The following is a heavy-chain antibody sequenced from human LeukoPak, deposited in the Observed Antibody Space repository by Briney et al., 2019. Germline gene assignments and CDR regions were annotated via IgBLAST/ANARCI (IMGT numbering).Heavy chain of an antibody. CDR3: ARKYCSSTSCYDGEYYFDY. V-gene: IGHV4-38-2*01. J-gene: IGHJ4*02. CDR2: IYHSGST. CDR1: GYSISSGYY. D-gene: IGHD2-2*01. Sequence: SETLSLTCAVSGYSISSGYYWGWIRQPPGKGLEWIGSIYHSGSTYYNPSLKSRVTISVDTSKNQFSLKLSSVTAADTAVYYCARKYCSSTSCYDGEYYFDYWGQGTWSPSPQ.